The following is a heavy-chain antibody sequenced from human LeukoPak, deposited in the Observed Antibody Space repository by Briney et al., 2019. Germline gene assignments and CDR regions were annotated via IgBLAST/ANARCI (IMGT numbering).Heavy chain of an antibody. J-gene: IGHJ4*02. D-gene: IGHD1-14*01. CDR1: GFTFSSYA. CDR3: ARVQTGGVTRKPVDY. V-gene: IGHV3-30-3*01. CDR2: ISYDGSNK. Sequence: QPGRSLRLSCAASGFTFSSYAMPWVRQAPGKGLEWVAVISYDGSNKYYADSVKGRFTISRDNSKNTLYLQMNSLRAEDTAVYYCARVQTGGVTRKPVDYWGQGTLVTVSS.